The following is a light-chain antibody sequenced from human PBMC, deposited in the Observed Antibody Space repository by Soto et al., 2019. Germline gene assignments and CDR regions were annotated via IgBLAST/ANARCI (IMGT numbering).Light chain of an antibody. CDR3: QQRQYWPPIT. CDR2: AAT. V-gene: IGKV3D-20*02. Sequence: EVVLTHSPGTLSLSPGEIATLSCRASQSVADSYLAWYQQKPGRAPRLLFYAATRRATGIPDRFSGSGSGTDFTLTISSLEPEDFAIYYCQQRQYWPPITFGQGTRLEIK. CDR1: QSVADSY. J-gene: IGKJ5*01.